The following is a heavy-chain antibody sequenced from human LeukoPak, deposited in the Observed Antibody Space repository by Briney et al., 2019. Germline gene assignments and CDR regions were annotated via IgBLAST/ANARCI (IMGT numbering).Heavy chain of an antibody. CDR3: TTDPTVTTGFDY. D-gene: IGHD4-17*01. V-gene: IGHV3-15*01. CDR1: GFTFSNAW. Sequence: GGSLRLSCAASGFTFSNAWLSWVRQAPGKGLERVGRIKSKTDGGTTDYAAPVKGRFTISRDDSKNTLYLQMNSLKTEDTAVYYCTTDPTVTTGFDYGGQGTLVTVSS. J-gene: IGHJ4*02. CDR2: IKSKTDGGTT.